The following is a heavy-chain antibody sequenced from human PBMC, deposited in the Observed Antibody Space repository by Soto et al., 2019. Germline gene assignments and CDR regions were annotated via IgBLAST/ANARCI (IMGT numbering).Heavy chain of an antibody. V-gene: IGHV1-18*01. CDR3: ARDQSWHDLVWCFDP. J-gene: IGHJ5*02. D-gene: IGHD1-1*01. Sequence: GASVKVSCKASGYTFTSYGISLVRQAPGQGLEWMGWISAYNGNTNYAQKLQGRVTMTKDTSTSTVYMELNSLTSDDTAVYYCARDQSWHDLVWCFDPWGQGTLVTISS. CDR1: GYTFTSYG. CDR2: ISAYNGNT.